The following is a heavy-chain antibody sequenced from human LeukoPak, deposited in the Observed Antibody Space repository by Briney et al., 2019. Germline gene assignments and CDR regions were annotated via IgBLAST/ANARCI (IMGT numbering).Heavy chain of an antibody. D-gene: IGHD3-22*01. CDR1: GVSISSSSYY. CDR3: ARAGYYPHPFDY. V-gene: IGHV4-39*01. Sequence: PSETLSLTCTVSGVSISSSSYYWGWIRQPPGKGLEWIGSIYYSGSTYYNPSLKSRVTISVDTSKNQFSLKLSSVTAADTAVYYCARAGYYPHPFDYWGQGTLVTVSS. J-gene: IGHJ4*02. CDR2: IYYSGST.